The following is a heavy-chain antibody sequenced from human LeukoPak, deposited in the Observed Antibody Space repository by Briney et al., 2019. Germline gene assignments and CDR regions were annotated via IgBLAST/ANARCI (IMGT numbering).Heavy chain of an antibody. V-gene: IGHV4-39*01. Sequence: SETLSLTCTVSGGSISSSSYYWGWIRQPPGKGLEWIGSIYYSGSTYYNPSLKSRVTISVDTSKNQFSLKLSSVTAADTAVYYCARARGGSYSLGGRYNWFDPWGQGTLVTVSS. CDR3: ARARGGSYSLGGRYNWFDP. D-gene: IGHD1-26*01. CDR2: IYYSGST. CDR1: GGSISSSSYY. J-gene: IGHJ5*02.